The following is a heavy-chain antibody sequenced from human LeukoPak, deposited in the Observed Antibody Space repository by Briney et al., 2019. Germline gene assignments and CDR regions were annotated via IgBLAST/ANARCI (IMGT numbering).Heavy chain of an antibody. J-gene: IGHJ4*02. CDR1: GGTFSSYA. CDR2: IIPILGIA. CDR3: ARDRAVAGQGVFDY. Sequence: SVKVSCKASGGTFSSYAISWVRQGPGQGLEWMGRIIPILGIANYAQKFQGRVTITADKSTSTAYMELSSLRSEDTAVYYCARDRAVAGQGVFDYWGQGTLVTVSS. D-gene: IGHD6-19*01. V-gene: IGHV1-69*04.